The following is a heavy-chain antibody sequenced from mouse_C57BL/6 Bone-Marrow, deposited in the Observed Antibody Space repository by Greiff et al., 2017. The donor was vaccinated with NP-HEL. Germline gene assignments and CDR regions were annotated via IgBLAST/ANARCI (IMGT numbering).Heavy chain of an antibody. D-gene: IGHD1-1*01. V-gene: IGHV14-2*01. CDR1: GFNIKDYY. J-gene: IGHJ4*01. Sequence: VHVKQSGAELVKPGASVKLSCTASGFNIKDYYMHWVKQRTEQGLEWIGRIDPEDGETKYAPKFQGKATIPADTSSNTAYLQLSSLTSEDTAVYYCARDYGSFYYYAMDYWGQGTSVTVSS. CDR2: IDPEDGET. CDR3: ARDYGSFYYYAMDY.